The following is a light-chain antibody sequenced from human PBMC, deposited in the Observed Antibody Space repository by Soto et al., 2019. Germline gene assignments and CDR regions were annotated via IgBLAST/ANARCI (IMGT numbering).Light chain of an antibody. CDR3: QQYDTSPRT. CDR1: QSVSSNY. CDR2: GAS. J-gene: IGKJ1*01. Sequence: PGERATLSCRASQSVSSNYLAWYQQKSGQAPRLLIYGASNRATGIPDRFSGSGSGTDFTLTIRRLEPEDFAVYYCQQYDTSPRTFGQGTTVEFK. V-gene: IGKV3-20*01.